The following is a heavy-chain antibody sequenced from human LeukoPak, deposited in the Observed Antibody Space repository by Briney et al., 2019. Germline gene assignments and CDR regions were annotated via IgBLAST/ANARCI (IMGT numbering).Heavy chain of an antibody. Sequence: GGSLRLSCAASGFTVTSSYMNWVRQAPGKGLEWVSIVYSDGTTYYADSVKGRFTISRDNSENTLYLQMNRLRAEDTAVYYCARDDWGSGIHLLYWGQGTLVTVSS. CDR1: GFTVTSSY. V-gene: IGHV3-66*01. D-gene: IGHD7-27*01. CDR3: ARDDWGSGIHLLY. CDR2: VYSDGTT. J-gene: IGHJ4*02.